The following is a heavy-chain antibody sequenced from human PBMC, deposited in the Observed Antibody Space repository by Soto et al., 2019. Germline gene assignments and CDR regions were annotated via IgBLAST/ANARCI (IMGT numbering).Heavy chain of an antibody. CDR1: RYSFSSYW. D-gene: IGHD2-21*01. V-gene: IGHV5-51*01. CDR2: IYPGDSDI. J-gene: IGHJ4*02. Sequence: GESLKISCMGSRYSFSSYWIGWVRQMPGKGLEWMGLIYPGDSDIRYSPSFQGQVTISVDKSINTAYLQWSSLKASDTAIYYCARTAGGYLYYFDYWGQGTLVTVSS. CDR3: ARTAGGYLYYFDY.